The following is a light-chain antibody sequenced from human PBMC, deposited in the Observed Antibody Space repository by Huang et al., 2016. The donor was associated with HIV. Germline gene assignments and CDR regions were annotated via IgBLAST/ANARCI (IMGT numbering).Light chain of an antibody. CDR1: QGIDNY. Sequence: DIQMTQSPSAMSASVGDRVTITCRASQGIDNYLAWFQQRPGKVPKRLIYAASTLQNGVPSRFSGSGSGTEFTLTISNLQSEDFATDYCLQHESYPFTFGGGTKVEI. CDR2: AAS. CDR3: LQHESYPFT. V-gene: IGKV1-17*03. J-gene: IGKJ4*01.